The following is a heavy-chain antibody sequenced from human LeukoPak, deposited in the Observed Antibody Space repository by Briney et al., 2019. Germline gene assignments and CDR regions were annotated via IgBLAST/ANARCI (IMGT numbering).Heavy chain of an antibody. D-gene: IGHD6-13*01. Sequence: SETLSLTCAVYGGSFSGYYWSWIRQPPGKGLEWIGEINHSGSTNYNLSLKSRVTISVDTSKNQFSLKLSSVTAADTAVYYCARGPQTSIAAAGWGYAFDIWGQGTMVTVSS. CDR2: INHSGST. J-gene: IGHJ3*02. CDR3: ARGPQTSIAAAGWGYAFDI. V-gene: IGHV4-34*01. CDR1: GGSFSGYY.